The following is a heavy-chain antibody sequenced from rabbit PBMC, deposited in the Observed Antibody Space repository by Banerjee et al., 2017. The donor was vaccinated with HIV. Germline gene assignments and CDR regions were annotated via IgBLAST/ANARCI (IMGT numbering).Heavy chain of an antibody. CDR1: GFSFSSSYW. V-gene: IGHV1S45*01. Sequence: QEQLEESGGDLVQPEGSLTLTCTASGFSFSSSYWICWVRQAPGKGLEWIACIWSGSSGNTYYASWAKGRFTISKTSSTTVTLQMTSLTAADTATYFCARSYGDTNNLEYFYLWGPGTLVTVS. CDR2: IWSGSSGNT. D-gene: IGHD2-1*01. J-gene: IGHJ4*01. CDR3: ARSYGDTNNLEYFYL.